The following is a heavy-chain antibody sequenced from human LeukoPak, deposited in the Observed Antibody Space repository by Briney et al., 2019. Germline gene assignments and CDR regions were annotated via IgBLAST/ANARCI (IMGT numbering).Heavy chain of an antibody. Sequence: PSETLSFTCTGSGGSISSSSYYWGWIRQPPGKGLEWIGNIYYSGSTFYNPSLKSRVTISVDTSKNQFSLKLSSVTAADTAVYYCARDGKYYYYMDVWGKGTTVTVSS. CDR1: GGSISSSSYY. V-gene: IGHV4-39*07. D-gene: IGHD1-26*01. CDR3: ARDGKYYYYMDV. J-gene: IGHJ6*03. CDR2: IYYSGST.